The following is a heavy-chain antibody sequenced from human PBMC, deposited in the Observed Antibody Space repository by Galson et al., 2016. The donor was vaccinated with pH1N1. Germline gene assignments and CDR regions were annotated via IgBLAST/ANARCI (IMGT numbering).Heavy chain of an antibody. CDR1: GGTFGSYG. CDR3: AREDYYDTDLSDWYFDL. V-gene: IGHV1-69*13. J-gene: IGHJ2*01. D-gene: IGHD3-22*01. Sequence: SVKASCKASGGTFGSYGINWVRQAPGQGLEWMGGIIPIFNTTKYAQNFQGRVTITADESTTTAYMELTSLRSDDTAMYFCAREDYYDTDLSDWYFDLWGRGTLLTVSS. CDR2: IIPIFNTT.